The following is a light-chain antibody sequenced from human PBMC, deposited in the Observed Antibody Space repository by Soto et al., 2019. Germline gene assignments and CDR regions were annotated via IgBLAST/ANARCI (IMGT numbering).Light chain of an antibody. CDR2: DVS. Sequence: QSALTQPASVSGSPGQSITISCTGTSNDVGGYNYVSWYQQHPGKAPKLMIYDVSNRPSGVSNRVSGSKSGNTASLTISGLQAEDEADYYCSSYTSSSTLVFGGGTQLTVL. CDR3: SSYTSSSTLV. V-gene: IGLV2-14*01. CDR1: SNDVGGYNY. J-gene: IGLJ2*01.